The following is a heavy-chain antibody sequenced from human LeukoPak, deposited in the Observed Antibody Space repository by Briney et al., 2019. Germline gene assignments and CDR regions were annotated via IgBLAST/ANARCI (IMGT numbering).Heavy chain of an antibody. J-gene: IGHJ5*02. CDR2: ISGDGNFK. V-gene: IGHV3-74*01. CDR1: GFTLNTYW. Sequence: GGSLRLSCAASGFTLNTYWIHWVRQTPQTGLEWVAGISGDGNFKRYADSVRGRLTIFTDNAKSTVSLQVSSLRAEDTAVYYCARDLGQYYDTSDNWFDPWGQGTLVTVSS. CDR3: ARDLGQYYDTSDNWFDP. D-gene: IGHD3-22*01.